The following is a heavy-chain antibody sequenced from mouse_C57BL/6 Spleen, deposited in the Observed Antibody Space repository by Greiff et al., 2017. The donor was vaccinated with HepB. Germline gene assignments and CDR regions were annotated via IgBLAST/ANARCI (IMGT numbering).Heavy chain of an antibody. CDR2: ISYDGSN. J-gene: IGHJ3*01. CDR3: AREEKTAQATLAY. Sequence: EVQVVESGPGLVKPSQSLSLTCSVTGYSITSGYNWNWIRQFPGNKLEWMGYISYDGSNNYNPSLKNRISITRDTSKNQFFLKLNSVTTEDTATYYCAREEKTAQATLAYWGQGTLVTVSA. CDR1: GYSITSGYN. V-gene: IGHV3-6*01. D-gene: IGHD3-2*02.